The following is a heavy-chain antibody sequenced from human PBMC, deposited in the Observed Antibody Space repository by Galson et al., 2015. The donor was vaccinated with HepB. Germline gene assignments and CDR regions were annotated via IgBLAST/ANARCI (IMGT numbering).Heavy chain of an antibody. Sequence: SVKVSCKASGYTFTSYVINWVRQAPGQGLEWMGGINTNTGTPTYAQGFTGRFVFSLDTSVSTAYLQISSLKTEDTAVYYCARVTSIYDFSSRAYSYYYYGMDVWGRGTLVTVSS. V-gene: IGHV7-4-1*02. CDR1: GYTFTSYV. CDR3: ARVTSIYDFSSRAYSYYYYGMDV. J-gene: IGHJ6*02. D-gene: IGHD6-19*01. CDR2: INTNTGTP.